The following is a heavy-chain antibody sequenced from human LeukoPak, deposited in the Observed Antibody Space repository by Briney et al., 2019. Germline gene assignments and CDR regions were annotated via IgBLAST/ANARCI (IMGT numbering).Heavy chain of an antibody. CDR2: ISGDGDSA. CDR1: GFTFGSYA. V-gene: IGHV3-23*01. J-gene: IGHJ6*02. Sequence: SGGSLRLSCAASGFTFGSYAMSWVRQAPEKGLEWVSTISGDGDSAYFADSVKGRFTISRDNAKNSLYLQMNSLRAEDTAVYYCARDITMVRGVSYGMDVWGQGTTVTVSS. D-gene: IGHD3-10*01. CDR3: ARDITMVRGVSYGMDV.